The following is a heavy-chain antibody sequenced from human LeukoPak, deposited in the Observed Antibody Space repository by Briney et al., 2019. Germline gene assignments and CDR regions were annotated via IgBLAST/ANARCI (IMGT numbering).Heavy chain of an antibody. D-gene: IGHD2-2*01. J-gene: IGHJ5*02. Sequence: GESLKISCKGSGYIFTSYLIGWVRQMPGKGPEWMGIIYPGDSDTRYSPSFQGQVTTSADKSINTAYLQWSSLKASDTAMYYCARYCSSTSCYSPRFDPWGQGTLVTVSS. V-gene: IGHV5-51*01. CDR2: IYPGDSDT. CDR3: ARYCSSTSCYSPRFDP. CDR1: GYIFTSYL.